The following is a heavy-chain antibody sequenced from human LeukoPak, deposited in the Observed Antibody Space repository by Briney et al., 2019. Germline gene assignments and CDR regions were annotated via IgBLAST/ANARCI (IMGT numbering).Heavy chain of an antibody. V-gene: IGHV1-18*01. CDR1: GYSFTSYG. CDR2: MSAYNGKT. J-gene: IGHJ4*02. Sequence: ASVKVSCKASGYSFTSYGFNWVRQAPGQGLEWMGWMSAYNGKTNYAHSLQGRVTVTADTSTSTAYMELRSLRSEDTAVYYCARIPSRQWLVGYYFDYWGQGTLVTVSS. CDR3: ARIPSRQWLVGYYFDY. D-gene: IGHD6-19*01.